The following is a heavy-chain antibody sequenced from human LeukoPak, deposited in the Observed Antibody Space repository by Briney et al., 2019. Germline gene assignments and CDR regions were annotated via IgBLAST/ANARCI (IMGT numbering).Heavy chain of an antibody. CDR3: ASLGIAAAGFDY. CDR2: INAGNGNT. V-gene: IGHV1-3*01. J-gene: IGHJ4*02. D-gene: IGHD6-13*01. Sequence: ASVKVSCKASGYTFTSYAMHWVRQAPGQRLEWMGWINAGNGNTKYSQKFQGRVTITRDTSASTAYMELSSLRSEDTAVYYCASLGIAAAGFDYWGQGTLVTVSS. CDR1: GYTFTSYA.